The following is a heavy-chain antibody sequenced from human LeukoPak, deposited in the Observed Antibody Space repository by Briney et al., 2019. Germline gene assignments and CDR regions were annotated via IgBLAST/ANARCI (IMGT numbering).Heavy chain of an antibody. J-gene: IGHJ4*02. V-gene: IGHV3-21*01. CDR2: ISSSSSYI. CDR3: ASFRIDYGDSYED. CDR1: GFTFSSYS. D-gene: IGHD4-17*01. Sequence: GGSLRLSCAASGFTFSSYSMNWVRQAPGKGLEWVSSISSSSSYIYYADSVKGRFSISRDNAKNSLYLQMNSLRAEDTAVYYCASFRIDYGDSYEDWGQGTLDTVSS.